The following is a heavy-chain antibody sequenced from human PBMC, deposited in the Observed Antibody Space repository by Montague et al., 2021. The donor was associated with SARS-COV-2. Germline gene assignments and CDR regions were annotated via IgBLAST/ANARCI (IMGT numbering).Heavy chain of an antibody. CDR2: IYDTAST. Sequence: SETLSLTCAVSGASIVSTDCWSWVRQPPGKGLEWIGEIYDTASTNHNPSLKSRVTMSVDKFNNQVSLQLKYLNAADTAVYFCMRAGGYVNRPPVWGQGALVIVSS. CDR3: MRAGGYVNRPPV. J-gene: IGHJ4*02. V-gene: IGHV4-4*02. CDR1: GASIVSTDC. D-gene: IGHD6-19*01.